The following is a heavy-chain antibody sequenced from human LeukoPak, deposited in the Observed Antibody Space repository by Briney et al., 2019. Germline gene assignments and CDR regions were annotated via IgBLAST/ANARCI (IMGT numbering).Heavy chain of an antibody. J-gene: IGHJ4*02. CDR2: IYTSGST. Sequence: PSQTLSLTCTVSGGSFSSGSYFWRWLRQPAGTGLEWIGRIYTSGSTNYNPSLKSRVTISPDTSKNQFSLKLSSVTAADTAVYYCARELAGYGKLDYWGQGILVTVSS. CDR3: ARELAGYGKLDY. V-gene: IGHV4-61*02. D-gene: IGHD5-12*01. CDR1: GGSFSSGSYF.